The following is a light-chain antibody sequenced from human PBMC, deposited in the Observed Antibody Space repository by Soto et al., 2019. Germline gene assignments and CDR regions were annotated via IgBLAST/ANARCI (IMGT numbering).Light chain of an antibody. Sequence: DVQMTQSPSSLSASVGDRVSITCRASQNIRTYLNWYQQTPGKDPKLLIYGSSHLQSGVPPRFSGTGSGTDFTLIISSLQPEDFATYYCQQNDFYPWTFGQGTKV. CDR1: QNIRTY. CDR3: QQNDFYPWT. J-gene: IGKJ1*01. CDR2: GSS. V-gene: IGKV1-39*01.